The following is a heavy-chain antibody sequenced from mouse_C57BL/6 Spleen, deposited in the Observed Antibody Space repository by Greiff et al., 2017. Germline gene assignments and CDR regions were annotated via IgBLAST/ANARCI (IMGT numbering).Heavy chain of an antibody. V-gene: IGHV1-80*01. J-gene: IGHJ2*01. CDR2: IYTGDGDT. Sequence: QVQLQQSGAELVKPGASVKISCKASGYAFSSYWMNWVKQRPGKGLEWIGQIYTGDGDTNYNGKFKGKATLTADNSSSTAYMQLSSLTSEDSAVYFCARSSSSYFDYWGQGTTLTVSS. D-gene: IGHD1-1*01. CDR1: GYAFSSYW. CDR3: ARSSSSYFDY.